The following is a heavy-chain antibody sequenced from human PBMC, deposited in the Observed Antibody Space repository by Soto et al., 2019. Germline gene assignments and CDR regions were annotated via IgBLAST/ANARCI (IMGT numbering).Heavy chain of an antibody. D-gene: IGHD6-6*01. J-gene: IGHJ4*02. V-gene: IGHV3-21*01. CDR1: GFTFSSYS. CDR2: ISSSSSYI. CDR3: ARDLYSSSARYFDY. Sequence: VQLVESGGGLVKPGGSLRLSCAASGFTFSSYSMNWVRQAPGKGLEWVSSISSSSSYIYYADSVKSRFTISRDNAKNSLYLQMNSLRAEDTAVYYCARDLYSSSARYFDYWGQGTLVTVSS.